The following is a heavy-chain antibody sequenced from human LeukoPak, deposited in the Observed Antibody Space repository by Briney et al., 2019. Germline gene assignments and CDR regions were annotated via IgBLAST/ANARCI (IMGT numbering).Heavy chain of an antibody. Sequence: GRSLRLSCAASGFTFSSYAMHWVRQAPGKGLEWVAVISYDGSNKYYADSVKGRFTISRDNSKNTLYLQMNSLRAEDTAVYYCARASVVVVAANYYGMDVWGQGTTVTVSS. CDR1: GFTFSSYA. CDR2: ISYDGSNK. J-gene: IGHJ6*02. D-gene: IGHD2-15*01. CDR3: ARASVVVVAANYYGMDV. V-gene: IGHV3-30-3*01.